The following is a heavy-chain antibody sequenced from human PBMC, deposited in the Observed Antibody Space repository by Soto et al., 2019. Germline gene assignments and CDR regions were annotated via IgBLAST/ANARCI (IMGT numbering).Heavy chain of an antibody. CDR1: GFTFNNYA. CDR2: ISYDGSNK. J-gene: IGHJ2*01. V-gene: IGHV3-30-3*01. Sequence: QVQLVESGGGVVQPGRSLRLSCAASGFTFNNYAMHWVRQAPGKGLEWVALISYDGSNKYYADSVKGRFTISRDNSKNKLYLQMNSLRAEDTAVYYCARDPLWGTAMVLWYFDLWGRGTLVTVSS. CDR3: ARDPLWGTAMVLWYFDL. D-gene: IGHD5-18*01.